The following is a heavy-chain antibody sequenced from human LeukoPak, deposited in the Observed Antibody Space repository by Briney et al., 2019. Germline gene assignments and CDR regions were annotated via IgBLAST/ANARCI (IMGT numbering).Heavy chain of an antibody. CDR1: GFTVSSNY. CDR3: ARARGRYNWNDGGAFDI. V-gene: IGHV3-66*01. Sequence: GGSLRLSCAASGFTVSSNYMSWVRQAPGKGLEWVSVIYSGGSTYYADSVKGRFTISRDNSKNTLYLQMNSLRAEDTAVYYCARARGRYNWNDGGAFDIWGQGTMVTVSS. CDR2: IYSGGST. J-gene: IGHJ3*02. D-gene: IGHD1-20*01.